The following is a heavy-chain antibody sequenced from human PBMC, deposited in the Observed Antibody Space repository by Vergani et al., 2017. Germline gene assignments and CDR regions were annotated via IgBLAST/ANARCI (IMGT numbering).Heavy chain of an antibody. CDR3: ARGSTSDIVVVPAAMGGVDY. CDR2: IYYSGST. Sequence: QLQLQESGPGLVKPSETLSLTCTVSGGSISSSSYYWGWIRQPPGKGLEWIGSIYYSGSTYYNPSLKSRVTISVDTSKNQFSLKLSSVTAADTAVYYCARGSTSDIVVVPAAMGGVDYWGQGTLVTVSS. J-gene: IGHJ4*02. D-gene: IGHD2-2*01. V-gene: IGHV4-39*01. CDR1: GGSISSSSYY.